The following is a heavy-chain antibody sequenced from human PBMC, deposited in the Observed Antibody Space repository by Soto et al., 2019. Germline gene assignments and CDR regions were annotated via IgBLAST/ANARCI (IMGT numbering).Heavy chain of an antibody. CDR3: ARHKGGDYYDSSGYWDAFDI. Sequence: SETLSLTCTVSGGSISSSSYYWGWIRQPPGKGLEWIGSIYYSGSTYYNPSLKSRVTISGDTSKNQFSLKLSSVTAADTAVYYCARHKGGDYYDSSGYWDAFDIWGQGTMVTVSS. V-gene: IGHV4-39*01. D-gene: IGHD3-22*01. CDR2: IYYSGST. J-gene: IGHJ3*02. CDR1: GGSISSSSYY.